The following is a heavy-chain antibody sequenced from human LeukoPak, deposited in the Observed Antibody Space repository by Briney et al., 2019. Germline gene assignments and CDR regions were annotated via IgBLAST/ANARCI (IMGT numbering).Heavy chain of an antibody. Sequence: AGRSLRLSCAAYGFILTIYGMRWVRQAPGNGLQSVSAFSGRGGSTYYADSVKGRFTISRDNSKNTLYLQMSSLRAEDTAVYYCAKDFGITGTYFDYWGQGTLVTVSS. CDR2: FSGRGGST. V-gene: IGHV3-23*01. CDR1: GFILTIYG. CDR3: AKDFGITGTYFDY. D-gene: IGHD1-7*01. J-gene: IGHJ4*02.